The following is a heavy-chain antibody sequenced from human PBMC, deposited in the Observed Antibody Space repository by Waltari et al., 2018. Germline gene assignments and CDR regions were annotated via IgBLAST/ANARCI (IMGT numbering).Heavy chain of an antibody. V-gene: IGHV3-30*04. CDR1: DFTFSSYA. J-gene: IGHJ6*02. CDR2: ISYNERNI. D-gene: IGHD3-22*01. CDR3: VRDFCDRTKCHGMDV. Sequence: QVQLVESGGGVVQPGRSLRLSCAASDFTFSSYAMHWVRQAPGKGLEWVAVISYNERNIYYVDSVKGRFTISRDNSKKTLYLQMNSLRPEDTAMYYCVRDFCDRTKCHGMDVWGQGTTVTVS.